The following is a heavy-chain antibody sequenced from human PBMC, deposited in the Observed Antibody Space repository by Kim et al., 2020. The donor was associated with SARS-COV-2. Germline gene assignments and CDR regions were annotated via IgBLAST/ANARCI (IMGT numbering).Heavy chain of an antibody. CDR3: ARGTMVRGVVYDY. Sequence: YVDSVKGRFTISRDNAKNSLYLQMNSLRAEDTAVYYCARGTMVRGVVYDYWGQGTLVTVSS. J-gene: IGHJ4*02. D-gene: IGHD3-10*01. V-gene: IGHV3-7*03.